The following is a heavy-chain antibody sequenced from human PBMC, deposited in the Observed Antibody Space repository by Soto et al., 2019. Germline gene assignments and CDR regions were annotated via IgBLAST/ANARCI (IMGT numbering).Heavy chain of an antibody. CDR2: LFYSGST. CDR1: GGSLSSSTW. J-gene: IGHJ6*02. D-gene: IGHD1-26*01. CDR3: VHHGVVPYCHDV. Sequence: SETLSLTCAVSGGSLSSSTWWSWVRQPPGQTLEWLGELFYSGSTKYNPSLSSRVTISADQTNNVFSLRLTSVTAADTAMDYRVHHGVVPYCHDVWGQGILVTVSS. V-gene: IGHV4-4*02.